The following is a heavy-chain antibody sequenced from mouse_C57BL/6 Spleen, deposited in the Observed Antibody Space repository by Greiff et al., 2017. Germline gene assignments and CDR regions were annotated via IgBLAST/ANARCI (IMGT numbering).Heavy chain of an antibody. D-gene: IGHD1-1*01. CDR3: ARSITTVVAPDY. Sequence: QVQLQQPGAELVMPGASVKLSCKASGYTFTSYWMHWVKQRPGQGLEWIGEIDPSDSYTNYNQKFKGKSPLTVDKSSSTAYMQLSSLTSEDSAVYYCARSITTVVAPDYWGQGTTLTVSS. V-gene: IGHV1-69*01. CDR2: IDPSDSYT. J-gene: IGHJ2*01. CDR1: GYTFTSYW.